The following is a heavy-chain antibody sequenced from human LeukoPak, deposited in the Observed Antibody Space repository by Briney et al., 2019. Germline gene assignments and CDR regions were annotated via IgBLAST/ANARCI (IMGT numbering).Heavy chain of an antibody. Sequence: AETLSLTCAVYGGSFSGYYWSWIRQPPGKGLECIGEINHSGSTNYNPSLKSRVTISVDTSKNQFSLKLSSVTAADTAVYYCARHWLVFSNYNWFDPWGQGTLVTVSS. D-gene: IGHD6-19*01. J-gene: IGHJ5*02. V-gene: IGHV4-34*01. CDR1: GGSFSGYY. CDR3: ARHWLVFSNYNWFDP. CDR2: INHSGST.